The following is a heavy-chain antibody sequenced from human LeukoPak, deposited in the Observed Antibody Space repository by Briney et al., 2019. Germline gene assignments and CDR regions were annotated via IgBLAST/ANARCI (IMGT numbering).Heavy chain of an antibody. V-gene: IGHV4-59*12. Sequence: TSETLSLTCSVSGGSISDYYWSWIRLSTGTGLEWIGYMDYSGSAAYNPSLRGRVTISIDTSKKQFSLEVTSVTAADTAVYFCATDFLRQEGGDRFYYYYMDVWGKGTTVTVSS. CDR3: ATDFLRQEGGDRFYYYYMDV. CDR2: MDYSGSA. CDR1: GGSISDYY. D-gene: IGHD2-21*01. J-gene: IGHJ6*03.